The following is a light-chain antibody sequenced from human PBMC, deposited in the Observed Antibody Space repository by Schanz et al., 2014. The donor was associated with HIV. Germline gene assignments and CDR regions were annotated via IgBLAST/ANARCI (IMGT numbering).Light chain of an antibody. V-gene: IGKV1-17*01. CDR2: AAS. Sequence: DIQMTQSPSSQSASVGDRVTITCRASQDIGNDLGWYQQKPGQAPKRLIYAASNLQSGVPSRFIGSGSGTDFTLTISSLQPEDFATYYCQQYNSHSYTFGQGTKLEIK. CDR1: QDIGND. CDR3: QQYNSHSYT. J-gene: IGKJ2*01.